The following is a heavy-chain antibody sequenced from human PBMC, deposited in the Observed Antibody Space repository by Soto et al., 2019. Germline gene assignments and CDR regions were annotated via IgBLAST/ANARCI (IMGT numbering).Heavy chain of an antibody. CDR3: ARLDCSGGACYSWQGSFDY. D-gene: IGHD2-15*01. CDR1: GGSIISGGYY. V-gene: IGHV4-31*03. CDR2: IYYSGST. Sequence: SETLSLTCTVSGGSIISGGYYCFCIRQHPWNGLEYIGYIYYSGSTYYNPSLKSRTAMSVDKSKNQFSLKLSSVTAADTAVYYCARLDCSGGACYSWQGSFDYWGQGTLVTVSS. J-gene: IGHJ4*02.